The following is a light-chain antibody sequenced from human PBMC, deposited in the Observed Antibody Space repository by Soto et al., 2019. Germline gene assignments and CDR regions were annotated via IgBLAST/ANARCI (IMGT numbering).Light chain of an antibody. CDR3: SSYTSSTTFV. CDR2: DVT. CDR1: SSDVGGYNY. J-gene: IGLJ1*01. V-gene: IGLV2-14*03. Sequence: QSALTQPAPVFGSPGQSITISCTGTSSDVGGYNYVSWYHQHPGKAPKLMICDVTDRPSGVSKRFSGSKSGNTASLTISGLQAEDEAEYYCSSYTSSTTFVFGNGTKVTV.